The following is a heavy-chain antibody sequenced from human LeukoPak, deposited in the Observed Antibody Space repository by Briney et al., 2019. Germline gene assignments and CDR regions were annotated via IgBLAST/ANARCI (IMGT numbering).Heavy chain of an antibody. V-gene: IGHV1-8*01. J-gene: IGHJ5*02. CDR2: MNPNSGNT. CDR1: GYTFTSYD. Sequence: ASVKVSCKASGYTFTSYDINWVRQATGQGLEWMGWMNPNSGNTGYAQKFQGRVTMTRNTSIRTVYMELSSLRYEDTAVYYCARERGSSGWYVKDWFDPWGQGTLVTVSS. D-gene: IGHD6-19*01. CDR3: ARERGSSGWYVKDWFDP.